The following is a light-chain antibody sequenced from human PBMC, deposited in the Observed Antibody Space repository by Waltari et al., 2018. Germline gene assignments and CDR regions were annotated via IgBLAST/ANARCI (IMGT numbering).Light chain of an antibody. V-gene: IGLV3-19*01. Sequence: SSELTQDPAVSVALGQTVRITCQGDSLRSYYASWYQQKPGQAPVLVIYGKNNRPSGIPDRFSGSSSGNTASLTITGAQAEDEADYYCNYRDSSGNPDVVFGGGTKLTVL. CDR2: GKN. J-gene: IGLJ2*01. CDR1: SLRSYY. CDR3: NYRDSSGNPDVV.